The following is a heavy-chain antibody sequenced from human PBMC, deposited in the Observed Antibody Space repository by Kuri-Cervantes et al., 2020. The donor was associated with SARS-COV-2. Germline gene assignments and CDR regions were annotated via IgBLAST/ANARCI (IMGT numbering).Heavy chain of an antibody. Sequence: GESLKISCAASGFTFSSYSMNWVRQAPGKGLEWVSYISSSSSTIYYADSVKGRFTISRDNAKNSLYLQMNSLRDEDTAVYYCARGRFRVPAAMTTVFWFDPWGQGTLVTVSS. CDR3: ARGRFRVPAAMTTVFWFDP. J-gene: IGHJ5*02. CDR1: GFTFSSYS. CDR2: ISSSSSTI. D-gene: IGHD2-2*01. V-gene: IGHV3-48*02.